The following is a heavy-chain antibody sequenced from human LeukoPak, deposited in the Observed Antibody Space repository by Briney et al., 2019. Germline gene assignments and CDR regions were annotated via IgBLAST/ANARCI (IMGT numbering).Heavy chain of an antibody. D-gene: IGHD5-18*01. J-gene: IGHJ4*02. V-gene: IGHV4-39*01. CDR3: ARGAMAGPFDY. Sequence: SETLSLTCTVSGGSISSSSYYWGWIRQPPGKGLEWIGTIYYSGSTYYNPSLKSRVTISVDTSKNQFSLKLSSVTAADTAVYYCARGAMAGPFDYWGQGTLVIVSS. CDR2: IYYSGST. CDR1: GGSISSSSYY.